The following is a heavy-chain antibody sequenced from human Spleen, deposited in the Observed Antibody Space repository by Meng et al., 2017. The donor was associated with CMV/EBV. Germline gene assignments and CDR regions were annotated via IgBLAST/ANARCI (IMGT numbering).Heavy chain of an antibody. CDR3: ARIVTGYYDSSGYYSRYYYYGMDV. V-gene: IGHV4-34*01. CDR2: INHSGST. D-gene: IGHD3-22*01. J-gene: IGHJ6*02. CDR1: GGSFSGYY. Sequence: SETLSLTCAVYGGSFSGYYWRWIRQPPGKGLEWIGEINHSGSTNYNPSIKSRVTISVDTSKNQFSLKLSSVTAADTAVYYCARIVTGYYDSSGYYSRYYYYGMDVWGQGTTVTVSS.